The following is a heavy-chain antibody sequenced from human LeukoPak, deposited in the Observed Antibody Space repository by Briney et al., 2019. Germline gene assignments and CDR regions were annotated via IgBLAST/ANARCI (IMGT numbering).Heavy chain of an antibody. D-gene: IGHD3-9*01. Sequence: ASVKVSCKASGYTFTRYGISWVRQAPGQGLEWMGWISAYNGNTNYARKLQGRVTMTTDTSTSTAYMELRSLRSDATAVYYCARVTGYSIGPDAFDIWGQGTMVTVSS. CDR1: GYTFTRYG. CDR2: ISAYNGNT. J-gene: IGHJ3*02. V-gene: IGHV1-18*01. CDR3: ARVTGYSIGPDAFDI.